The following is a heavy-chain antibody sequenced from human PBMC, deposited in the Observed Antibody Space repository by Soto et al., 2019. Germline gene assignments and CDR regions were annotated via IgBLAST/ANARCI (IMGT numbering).Heavy chain of an antibody. D-gene: IGHD3-10*01. CDR1: GFTVGNNY. J-gene: IGHJ4*02. Sequence: EVQLVESGGGLIQPGGSLKLSCAASGFTVGNNYMSWVRQAPGKGLEWVSLIYSTGTTKYADSVKGRFTVYRDNAKNTLYLQMISLRAEDTAVYYCAKDGRGSGSHYNSFGYWGQGTLVTVSS. CDR3: AKDGRGSGSHYNSFGY. V-gene: IGHV3-53*01. CDR2: IYSTGTT.